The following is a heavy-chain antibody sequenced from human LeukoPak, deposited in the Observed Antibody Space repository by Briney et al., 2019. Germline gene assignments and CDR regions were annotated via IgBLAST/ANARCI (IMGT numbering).Heavy chain of an antibody. CDR1: GGSISSYY. J-gene: IGHJ5*02. D-gene: IGHD5-18*01. Sequence: SETLSLTCTVSGGSISSYYWSWIRQPPGKGLEWIGYIYYSGSTNYNPSLKSRVTISVDTSKNQFSLKLSSVTAADTAVYHCATIRGYSYGYDGWFDPWGQGTLVTVSS. V-gene: IGHV4-59*01. CDR2: IYYSGST. CDR3: ATIRGYSYGYDGWFDP.